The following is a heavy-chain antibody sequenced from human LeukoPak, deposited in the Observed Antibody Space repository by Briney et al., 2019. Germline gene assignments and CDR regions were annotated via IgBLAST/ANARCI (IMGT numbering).Heavy chain of an antibody. J-gene: IGHJ6*03. V-gene: IGHV3-21*03. D-gene: IGHD5-18*01. CDR1: GFTFSSYS. CDR3: TRDSRGYSYGNVYYYYMDV. CDR2: ISSSSSYI. Sequence: GGSLRLSCAASGFTFSSYSMNWVRQAPGKGLEWVSSISSSSSYIYYADSVKGRFTISRDNAKNSLYLQMNSLKTEDTAVYYCTRDSRGYSYGNVYYYYMDVWGKGTTVTISS.